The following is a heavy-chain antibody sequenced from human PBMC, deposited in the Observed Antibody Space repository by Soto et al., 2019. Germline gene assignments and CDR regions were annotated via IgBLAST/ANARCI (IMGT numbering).Heavy chain of an antibody. CDR1: GGSISSSSYY. V-gene: IGHV4-39*01. Sequence: QLQLQESGPGLVKPSETLSLTCTVSGGSISSSSYYWGWIRQPPGKGLECIGSIYYSGSTYYNPSLKSRVTISVDTSKNQFSLKLSSVTAADTAVYYCARPGSGRYYYYGMDVWGQGTTVTVSS. CDR3: ARPGSGRYYYYGMDV. J-gene: IGHJ6*02. CDR2: IYYSGST. D-gene: IGHD3-3*01.